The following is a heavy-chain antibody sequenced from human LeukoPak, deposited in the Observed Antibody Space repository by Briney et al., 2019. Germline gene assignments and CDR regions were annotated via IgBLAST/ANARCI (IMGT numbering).Heavy chain of an antibody. CDR2: IRYDGSNK. Sequence: GGSLRLSCAASGFTFNKYGMHWVRQAPGKGLEWVAFIRYDGSNKYYADSVKGRFTISRDNSKNTLYLQMNSLRAEDTAVYYCAKQERSYSSGWYVFDYWGQGTLATVSS. CDR1: GFTFNKYG. J-gene: IGHJ4*02. CDR3: AKQERSYSSGWYVFDY. V-gene: IGHV3-30*02. D-gene: IGHD6-19*01.